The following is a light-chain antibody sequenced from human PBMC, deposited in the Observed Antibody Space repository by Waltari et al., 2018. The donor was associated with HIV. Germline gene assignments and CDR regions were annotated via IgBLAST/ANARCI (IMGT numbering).Light chain of an antibody. Sequence: EIVLTQSPGTLSLSPGERAALSCRASQSVTSDYLAWYQQKPGRAPRLLISGASNRASGIPDRFSGSGAGTDFTLTISRLEPEDFAVYYCQQYGTSQWTFGRGTKVEIK. V-gene: IGKV3-20*01. CDR3: QQYGTSQWT. CDR1: QSVTSDY. CDR2: GAS. J-gene: IGKJ1*01.